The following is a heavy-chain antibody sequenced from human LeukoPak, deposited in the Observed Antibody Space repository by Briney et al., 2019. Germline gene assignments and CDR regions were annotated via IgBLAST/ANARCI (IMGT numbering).Heavy chain of an antibody. Sequence: SVKVSCKASGGTFSSYAISWVRQAPGQGLEWMGGIIPIFGTANYAQRFQGRVTITADESTGTAYMELSSLRSEDTAVYYCARVLLYGGNPTIDYWGQGTLVTVSS. CDR1: GGTFSSYA. CDR2: IIPIFGTA. V-gene: IGHV1-69*13. J-gene: IGHJ4*02. CDR3: ARVLLYGGNPTIDY. D-gene: IGHD4-23*01.